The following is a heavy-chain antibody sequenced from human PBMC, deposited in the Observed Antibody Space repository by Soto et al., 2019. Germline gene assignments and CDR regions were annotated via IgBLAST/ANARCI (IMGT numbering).Heavy chain of an antibody. J-gene: IGHJ4*02. V-gene: IGHV4-39*01. D-gene: IGHD2-21*02. Sequence: ETLSLTCIVSGESISSSSYYWGWIRQPPGKGLEWIGSIYYSGRTYYNPSFKSRVTISIDTSKNQFSLKLSSVTATDTAVYYCARQRTTVVTQAYFDHWGQGALGTVSA. CDR1: GESISSSSYY. CDR2: IYYSGRT. CDR3: ARQRTTVVTQAYFDH.